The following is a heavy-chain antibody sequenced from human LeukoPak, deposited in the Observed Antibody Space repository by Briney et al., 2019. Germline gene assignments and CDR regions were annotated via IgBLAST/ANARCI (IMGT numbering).Heavy chain of an antibody. Sequence: SETLSLTCTVSGGSISSSSYYWGWIRQPPGKGLEWIGSTYYSGSTYYNPSLKSRVTISVDTSKNQFSLKLSSVTAADTTVYYCARRLAAAALFDYWGQGTLVTVSS. CDR1: GGSISSSSYY. D-gene: IGHD6-13*01. J-gene: IGHJ4*02. V-gene: IGHV4-39*01. CDR3: ARRLAAAALFDY. CDR2: TYYSGST.